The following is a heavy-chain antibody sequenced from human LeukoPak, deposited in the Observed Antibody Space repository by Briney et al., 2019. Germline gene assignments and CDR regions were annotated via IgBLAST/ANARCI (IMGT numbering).Heavy chain of an antibody. J-gene: IGHJ5*02. V-gene: IGHV1-18*01. D-gene: IGHD3-3*01. CDR2: ISAYNGNT. Sequence: ASVKVSCKASGYTFTSYGISWVRQAPGQGLEWMGWISAYNGNTNYAQKLQGRVTMTTDTSTSTAYMELRSLRSDDTAVYYCARGGYDFWSDHANWFDPWGQGTLVTVSS. CDR1: GYTFTSYG. CDR3: ARGGYDFWSDHANWFDP.